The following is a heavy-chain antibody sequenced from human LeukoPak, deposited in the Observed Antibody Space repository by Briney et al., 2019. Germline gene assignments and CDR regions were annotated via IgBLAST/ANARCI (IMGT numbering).Heavy chain of an antibody. CDR1: GFTFSSYA. J-gene: IGHJ4*02. CDR3: AREFRYFDWLSPLDY. CDR2: ISYDGSNK. V-gene: IGHV3-30-3*01. Sequence: PGGSLRLSCAASGFTFSSYAMHWVRQAPGKGLEWVAVISYDGSNKYYADSVKGRFTISRDNSKNTLYLQMNSLRAEDTAVYYCAREFRYFDWLSPLDYWGQGTLVTVSS. D-gene: IGHD3-9*01.